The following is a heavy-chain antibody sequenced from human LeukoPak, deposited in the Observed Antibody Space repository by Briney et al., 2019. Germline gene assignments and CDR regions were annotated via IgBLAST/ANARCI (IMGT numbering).Heavy chain of an antibody. J-gene: IGHJ4*02. Sequence: GGSLRLSCAASGFTFEDYTMHWVRQAPGKTLEWVSLISWDGTTYYTDSVKGRFTISRDNSKDSLYLQMDSLRSEDTAFYYCVKDLSYESSGSFFDYWGQRTLVTVS. D-gene: IGHD3-22*01. CDR1: GFTFEDYT. CDR2: ISWDGTT. CDR3: VKDLSYESSGSFFDY. V-gene: IGHV3-43*01.